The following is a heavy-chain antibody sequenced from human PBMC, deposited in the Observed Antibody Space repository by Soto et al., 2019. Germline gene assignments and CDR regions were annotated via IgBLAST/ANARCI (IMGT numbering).Heavy chain of an antibody. V-gene: IGHV4-31*03. Sequence: QVQLQESGPGLVKPSQTLSLTCTVSGGSISSGGYYWSWIRQHPGKGLEWIGYIYYSGSTYYNPPLKSRVTITVDTSKNQFSLKLSSVTAADTAVYYCASLVVTSGHWYFDLWGRGTLVTVSS. D-gene: IGHD2-15*01. CDR2: IYYSGST. CDR1: GGSISSGGYY. J-gene: IGHJ2*01. CDR3: ASLVVTSGHWYFDL.